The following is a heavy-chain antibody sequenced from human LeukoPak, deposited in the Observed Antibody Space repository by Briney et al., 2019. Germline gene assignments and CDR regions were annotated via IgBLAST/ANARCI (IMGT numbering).Heavy chain of an antibody. CDR2: IYYTGST. D-gene: IGHD6-13*01. CDR1: SGSISSYY. V-gene: IGHV4-59*08. J-gene: IGHJ4*02. Sequence: PSETLSLTCTVSSGSISSYYWSWIRQPPGKGLEWIGYIYYTGSTNYNPSLKSRVTISIDTSKNQFSLNLSSVTAADTAVYYCARLPEPGIAAAGAFDYWGQGTLVTVSS. CDR3: ARLPEPGIAAAGAFDY.